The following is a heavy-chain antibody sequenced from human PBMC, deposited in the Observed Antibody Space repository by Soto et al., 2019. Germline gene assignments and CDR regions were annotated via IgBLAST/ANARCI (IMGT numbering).Heavy chain of an antibody. V-gene: IGHV4-34*01. CDR2: VNHSGST. J-gene: IGHJ5*02. Sequence: QVQLQQWGAGLLKPSETLSLTCAVYGGSFSAYYWTWIRQPPGKGLEWIGEVNHSGSTNYNPSLKSRVTISVDTSKNQFSLKLSSVTAADTAVYYCVRSNWFDPWGQGTLVTVSS. CDR1: GGSFSAYY. CDR3: VRSNWFDP.